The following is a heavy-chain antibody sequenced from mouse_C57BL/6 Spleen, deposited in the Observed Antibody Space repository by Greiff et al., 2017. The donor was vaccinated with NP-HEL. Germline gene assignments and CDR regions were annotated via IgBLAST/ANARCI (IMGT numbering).Heavy chain of an antibody. Sequence: VQLQQSVAELVRPGASVKLSCTASGFNIKNTYMHWVKQRPEQGLEWIGRIDPAHGNTKYAPKFQGKATITADTSSNTAYLQLSSMTSEDTVIYYCAREGGYYYGSSAHYFDYWGQGTTLTVSS. J-gene: IGHJ2*01. D-gene: IGHD1-1*01. CDR3: AREGGYYYGSSAHYFDY. V-gene: IGHV14-3*01. CDR2: IDPAHGNT. CDR1: GFNIKNTY.